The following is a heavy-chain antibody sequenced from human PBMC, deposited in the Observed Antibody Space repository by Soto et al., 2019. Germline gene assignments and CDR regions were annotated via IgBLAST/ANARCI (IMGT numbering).Heavy chain of an antibody. V-gene: IGHV3-74*01. Sequence: EVQLVESGGGLVQPGGSLRLSCEASGFTFSSYWMHWVRQVPGKGLVWVSRLNGDGTTTNYADSVKGRFTISRDNAKNTVYLQMSSLRAEDTAVYYWARGIRIYYGMDVWGQGTTVTVSS. CDR3: ARGIRIYYGMDV. D-gene: IGHD2-15*01. CDR1: GFTFSSYW. J-gene: IGHJ6*02. CDR2: LNGDGTTT.